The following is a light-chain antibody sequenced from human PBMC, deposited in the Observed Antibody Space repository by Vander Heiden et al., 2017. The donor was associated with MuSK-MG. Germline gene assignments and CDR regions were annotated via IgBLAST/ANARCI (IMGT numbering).Light chain of an antibody. V-gene: IGKV3-11*02. Sequence: EIVFRQSPATLSLSPGERATRPCQASQSVSSYLACYQQKPGLAPRLLIYDASNRVTGIPARFSGRGSARDFTLTISSIDPAAFTVYYCQQRSNWSTTFGQGTKVEIK. CDR2: DAS. CDR3: QQRSNWSTT. J-gene: IGKJ2*01. CDR1: QSVSSY.